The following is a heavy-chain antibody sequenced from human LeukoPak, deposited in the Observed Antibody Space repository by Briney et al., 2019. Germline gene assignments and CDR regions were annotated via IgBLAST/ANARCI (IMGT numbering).Heavy chain of an antibody. CDR3: AKGRAGGLDY. CDR1: GFTFDDYA. Sequence: GGSLRLSCAASGFTFDDYAMHWVRQAPGKGLEWVSLISGDGGSTYYADSVEGRFTISRDNGKNSLYLQMNGLRTGDTALYYCAKGRAGGLDYWGQGTLVTVSS. J-gene: IGHJ4*02. D-gene: IGHD3-16*01. V-gene: IGHV3-43*02. CDR2: ISGDGGST.